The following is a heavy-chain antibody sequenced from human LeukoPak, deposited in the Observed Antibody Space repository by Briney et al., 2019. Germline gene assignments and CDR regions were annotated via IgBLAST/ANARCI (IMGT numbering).Heavy chain of an antibody. D-gene: IGHD2/OR15-2a*01. J-gene: IGHJ5*02. V-gene: IGHV1-24*01. CDR1: GSTLTELS. CDR2: FDPEDGEA. Sequence: ASVKVSCRVSGSTLTELSMHWVRQGPGEGLEWMGGFDPEDGEAIYAQKFQGRVTMTEDTSTDTVYMELSSLRSEDTAMYYCATDFLGFDPWGQGTLVTVSS. CDR3: ATDFLGFDP.